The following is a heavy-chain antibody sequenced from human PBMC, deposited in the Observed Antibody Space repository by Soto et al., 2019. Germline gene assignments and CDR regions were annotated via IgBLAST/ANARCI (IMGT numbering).Heavy chain of an antibody. D-gene: IGHD4-17*01. V-gene: IGHV4-39*01. J-gene: IGHJ6*02. CDR3: AKASSTVYYYYGMDV. Sequence: SETLSLTCTVSGGSISSSSYYWGWIRQPPGKGLEWIGSIYYSGSTYYNPSLKSRDTISVDTSKNQFSLKLSSVTAADTAVYYCAKASSTVYYYYGMDVWGQGTTVTVSS. CDR1: GGSISSSSYY. CDR2: IYYSGST.